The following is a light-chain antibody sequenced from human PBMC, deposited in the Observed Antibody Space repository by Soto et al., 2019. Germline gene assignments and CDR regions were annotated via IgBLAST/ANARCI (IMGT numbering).Light chain of an antibody. J-gene: IGKJ1*01. Sequence: DIQMTQSPSTLSASVGARVTITCRASQSIFSWLDWYQQKPGKAPKLLIYDASTLEGGVPYRFRGSGSGTEFTLTISGQQPDDCATYHCQQYNSFSWTFGQWTKVEVK. V-gene: IGKV1-5*01. CDR1: QSIFSW. CDR2: DAS. CDR3: QQYNSFSWT.